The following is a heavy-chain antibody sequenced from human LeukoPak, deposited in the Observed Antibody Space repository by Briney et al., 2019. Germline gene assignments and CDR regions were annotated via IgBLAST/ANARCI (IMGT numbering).Heavy chain of an antibody. CDR3: ARARGHTGGFDY. J-gene: IGHJ4*02. CDR1: GGTFSSYA. CDR2: ISPILGIA. D-gene: IGHD5-18*01. V-gene: IGHV1-69*04. Sequence: ASVKVSCKASGGTFSSYAISWVRQAPGQGLEWMGRISPILGIANYAQKFQGRVTITADKSTSTAYMELSSLRSEDTAVYYCARARGHTGGFDYWGQGTLVTVSS.